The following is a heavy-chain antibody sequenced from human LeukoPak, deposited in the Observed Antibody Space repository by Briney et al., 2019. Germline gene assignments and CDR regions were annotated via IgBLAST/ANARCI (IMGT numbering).Heavy chain of an antibody. V-gene: IGHV4-31*03. CDR1: GGSIRSGGYY. J-gene: IGHJ5*02. Sequence: SETLSLTCTVSGGSIRSGGYYWSWIRQHPGKGLEWIGNIYYSGSTSYNPSLKSRVTISVDTSKNQFSLKLTSATAADTAVYYCARGASNYGSFWFDPWGQGTLVTVSS. D-gene: IGHD4-11*01. CDR3: ARGASNYGSFWFDP. CDR2: IYYSGST.